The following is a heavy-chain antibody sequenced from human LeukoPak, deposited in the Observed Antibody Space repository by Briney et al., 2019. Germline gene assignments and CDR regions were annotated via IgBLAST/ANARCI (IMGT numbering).Heavy chain of an antibody. Sequence: SETLSLTCTVSGGSINSTTYYWGWIRQSPGKGLEWIGSMYHRGHTFYNPSLKGRVTISVDASKNQFSLKVIFVTAAGMAGYDCVRNGDFGWTSDYWGQGVLVTVSS. J-gene: IGHJ4*02. CDR1: GGSINSTTYY. CDR3: VRNGDFGWTSDY. D-gene: IGHD6-19*01. V-gene: IGHV4-39*01. CDR2: MYHRGHT.